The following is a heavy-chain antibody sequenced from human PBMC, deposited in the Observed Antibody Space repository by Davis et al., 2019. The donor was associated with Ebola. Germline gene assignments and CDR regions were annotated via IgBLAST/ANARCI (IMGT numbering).Heavy chain of an antibody. CDR2: INPNSGGT. D-gene: IGHD6-13*01. CDR3: ARGGITQQLVRRDWFDP. CDR1: GYTFTGYY. J-gene: IGHJ5*02. Sequence: ASVKVSCKASGYTFTGYYMHWVRQAPGQGLEWMGWINPNSGGTNYAQKFQGWVTMTRDTSISTAYMELSRLRSDDTAVYYCARGGITQQLVRRDWFDPWGQGTLVTVSS. V-gene: IGHV1-2*04.